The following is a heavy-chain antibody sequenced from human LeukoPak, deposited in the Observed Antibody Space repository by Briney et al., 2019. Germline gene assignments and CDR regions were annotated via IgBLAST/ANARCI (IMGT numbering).Heavy chain of an antibody. V-gene: IGHV3-9*01. CDR2: ISWNSGSI. CDR3: ARNPPGLAVDY. J-gene: IGHJ4*02. CDR1: GFTFDDYA. Sequence: GGSLRLSCAASGFTFDDYAMHWVRQAPGKGLEWVSGISWNSGSIGYADSVKGRFTISRDNAKNSLYLQMNSLRAEDTAVYYCARNPPGLAVDYWGQGTLVTVSS. D-gene: IGHD6-19*01.